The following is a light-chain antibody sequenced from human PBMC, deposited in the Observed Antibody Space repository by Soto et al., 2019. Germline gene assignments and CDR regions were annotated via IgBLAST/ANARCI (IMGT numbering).Light chain of an antibody. J-gene: IGKJ4*01. V-gene: IGKV1-39*01. CDR2: AAS. Sequence: DIQLTQSPLSLSASRGDRVTISCRTSQSISGYLNWYQQRPGRAPSLLIYAASTLQSGVPSRFSGSGSGTDFTLTISNLLPEDFATYYCQQSYIAPLTFGGGTRVEVK. CDR3: QQSYIAPLT. CDR1: QSISGY.